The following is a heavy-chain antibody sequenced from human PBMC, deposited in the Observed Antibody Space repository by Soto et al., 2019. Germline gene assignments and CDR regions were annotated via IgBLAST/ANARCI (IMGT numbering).Heavy chain of an antibody. J-gene: IGHJ4*02. CDR3: ARAGDDCSTTNCYKIDY. Sequence: QVQLVQSGVAVKKPGASVKVSCKASGYTFTTYAMHWVRQAPGQRLEWMGWINAGNGKTKYSQKFQGRVTITRDTSATTAYMELSSLRSEDTAVYYCARAGDDCSTTNCYKIDYWGQGTLVTVSS. CDR1: GYTFTTYA. CDR2: INAGNGKT. V-gene: IGHV1-3*01. D-gene: IGHD2-2*02.